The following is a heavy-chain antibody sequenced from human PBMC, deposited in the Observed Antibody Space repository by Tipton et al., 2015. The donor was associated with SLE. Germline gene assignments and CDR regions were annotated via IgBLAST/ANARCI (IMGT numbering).Heavy chain of an antibody. CDR3: ARVLTPYYGMDV. V-gene: IGHV3-30*04. Sequence: SLRLSCAASGFTFSDHSMSWVRQAPGKGLEWVAVISYDGSNKYYADSVKGRFTISRDNSKNTLYLQMNSLRAEDTAVYYCARVLTPYYGMDVWGQGTTVTVSS. D-gene: IGHD3-9*01. CDR1: GFTFSDHS. CDR2: ISYDGSNK. J-gene: IGHJ6*02.